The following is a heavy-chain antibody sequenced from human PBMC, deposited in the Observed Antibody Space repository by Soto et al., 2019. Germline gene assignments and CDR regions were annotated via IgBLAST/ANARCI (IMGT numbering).Heavy chain of an antibody. CDR3: ARERSQQLGPHYYYGMDV. Sequence: ASVKVSCKASGYTFTGYYMHWVRQAPGQGLEWMGWINPNSGGTNYAQKFQGWVTMTRDTSISTAYMELSRLRSDDTAVYYCARERSQQLGPHYYYGMDVWGQGTTVNVSS. V-gene: IGHV1-2*04. D-gene: IGHD6-13*01. CDR1: GYTFTGYY. CDR2: INPNSGGT. J-gene: IGHJ6*02.